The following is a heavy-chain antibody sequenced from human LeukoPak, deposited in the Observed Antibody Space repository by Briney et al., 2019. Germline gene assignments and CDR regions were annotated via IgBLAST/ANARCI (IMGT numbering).Heavy chain of an antibody. D-gene: IGHD3-10*01. CDR2: IWYDGSNK. CDR1: GFTFSSYG. Sequence: GGSLRLSCAASGFTFSSYGMHWVGQAPGKGLEWVAVIWYDGSNKYYADSVKGRFTISRDNAKNSLYLQMNSLRAEDTALYYCAPSYGSGSYPLDFWGQGTLVTVSS. CDR3: APSYGSGSYPLDF. V-gene: IGHV3-33*03. J-gene: IGHJ4*02.